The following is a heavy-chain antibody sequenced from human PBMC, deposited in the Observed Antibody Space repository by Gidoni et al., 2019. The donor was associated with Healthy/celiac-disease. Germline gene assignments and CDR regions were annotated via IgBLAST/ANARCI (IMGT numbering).Heavy chain of an antibody. CDR2: IIPILGTA. J-gene: IGHJ5*02. CDR1: GGTFSSYA. D-gene: IGHD4-17*01. Sequence: QVQLVQSGAAVKKPGSSVKVSCTASGGTFSSYAISWVRQAPGQGLEWMGGIIPILGTANYAQKFQGRVTITADKSTSTAYMELSSLRSEDTAVYYCAREDTVTTFWFDPWGQGTLVTVSS. CDR3: AREDTVTTFWFDP. V-gene: IGHV1-69*06.